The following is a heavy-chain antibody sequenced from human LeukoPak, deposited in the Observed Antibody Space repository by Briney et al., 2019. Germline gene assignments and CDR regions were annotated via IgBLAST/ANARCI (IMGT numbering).Heavy chain of an antibody. CDR2: INPSGGST. D-gene: IGHD1-26*01. J-gene: IGHJ4*02. CDR1: GYTFTSYY. CDR3: AREGVGATKRGAFDY. V-gene: IGHV1-46*01. Sequence: GASVKVSCKASGYTFTSYYMHWVRQAPGQGLEWMGIINPSGGSTSYAQKFQGRVTMTRDMSTSTVYMELSSLRFEDTAVYYCAREGVGATKRGAFDYWGQGTLVTVSS.